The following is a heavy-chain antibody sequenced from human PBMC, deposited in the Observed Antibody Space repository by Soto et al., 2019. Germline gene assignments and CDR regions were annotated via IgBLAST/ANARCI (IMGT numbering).Heavy chain of an antibody. CDR2: IFSNDEK. Sequence: QVTLKESGPVLVKPTETLTLTCTVSGFSLSNARMGVSWIRQPPGKALEWLAHIFSNDEKSYSTSLKSRLTISTDTSKSQVVLNMTNMDPVDTATYYCARIRMYSSGWYKSFFFDYWGQGTLVTVSS. D-gene: IGHD6-19*01. CDR3: ARIRMYSSGWYKSFFFDY. J-gene: IGHJ4*02. V-gene: IGHV2-26*01. CDR1: GFSLSNARMG.